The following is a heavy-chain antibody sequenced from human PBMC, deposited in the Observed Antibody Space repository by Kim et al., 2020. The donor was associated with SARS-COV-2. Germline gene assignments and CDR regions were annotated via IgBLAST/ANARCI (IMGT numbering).Heavy chain of an antibody. CDR2: INTGNGNT. CDR1: GYTFTSYP. D-gene: IGHD1-26*01. Sequence: ASVKVSCKASGYTFTSYPTHWVRQAPGQRLEWMGWINTGNGNTRYSQNFQGRVTITTDTSASTAYMELSSLTSEDTAVYYCARRGFSGGSYSDYYYGMDVWGQGTTVTVSS. J-gene: IGHJ6*02. V-gene: IGHV1-3*04. CDR3: ARRGFSGGSYSDYYYGMDV.